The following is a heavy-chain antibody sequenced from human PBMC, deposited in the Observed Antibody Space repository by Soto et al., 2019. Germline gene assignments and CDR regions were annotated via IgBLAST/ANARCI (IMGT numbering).Heavy chain of an antibody. CDR2: IWYDGSNK. V-gene: IGHV3-33*01. Sequence: VAVIWYDGSNKYYADSVKGRFTISRDNSKNTLYLQMNSLRAEDTAVYYCATIDSGSYPPFDYWGQGTLVTVSS. J-gene: IGHJ4*02. CDR3: ATIDSGSYPPFDY. D-gene: IGHD1-26*01.